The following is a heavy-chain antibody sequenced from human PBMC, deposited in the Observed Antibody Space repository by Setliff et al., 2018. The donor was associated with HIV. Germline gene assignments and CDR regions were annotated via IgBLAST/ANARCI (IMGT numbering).Heavy chain of an antibody. CDR2: ISGSGGST. V-gene: IGHV3-23*01. Sequence: PGESLTISCAASGFTFSSYAMSWVRQAPGKGLEWVSAISGSGGSTYYADSVKGRFTISRDNSKNTLYLQMNSLRAEDTAVYYCAKDYYDFVWGSSLAYWGQGTLVTVSS. D-gene: IGHD3-16*01. J-gene: IGHJ4*02. CDR3: AKDYYDFVWGSSLAY. CDR1: GFTFSSYA.